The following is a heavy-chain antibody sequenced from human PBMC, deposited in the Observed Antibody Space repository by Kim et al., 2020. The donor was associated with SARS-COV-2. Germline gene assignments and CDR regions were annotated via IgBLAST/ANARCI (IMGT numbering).Heavy chain of an antibody. CDR2: INHSGST. Sequence: SETLSLTCAVYGGSFSGYYWSWIRQPPGKGLEWIGEINHSGSTNYNPSLKSRVTISVDTSKNPFSLKLSSVTAADTAVYYCARGKAGATPLYYYYYGMDVWGQGTTVTVSS. D-gene: IGHD1-26*01. V-gene: IGHV4-34*01. CDR1: GGSFSGYY. CDR3: ARGKAGATPLYYYYYGMDV. J-gene: IGHJ6*02.